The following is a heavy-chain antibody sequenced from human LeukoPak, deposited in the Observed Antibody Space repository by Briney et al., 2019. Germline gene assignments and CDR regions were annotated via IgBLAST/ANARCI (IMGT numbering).Heavy chain of an antibody. V-gene: IGHV3-48*03. Sequence: GGSLRLSCAASGFTFSSYEMNWVRQAPGKGLEWVSYISSSGSTIYYADSVKGRFTISRDNAKNSLHLQMNSLRAEDTAVYYCARLGYCSSTSCYAYYGMDVWGKGTTVTVSS. CDR2: ISSSGSTI. D-gene: IGHD2-2*01. CDR3: ARLGYCSSTSCYAYYGMDV. CDR1: GFTFSSYE. J-gene: IGHJ6*04.